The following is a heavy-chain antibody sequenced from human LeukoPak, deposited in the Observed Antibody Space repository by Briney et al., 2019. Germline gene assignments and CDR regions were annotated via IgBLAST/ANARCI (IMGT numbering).Heavy chain of an antibody. V-gene: IGHV1-46*01. CDR2: INPSGGST. J-gene: IGHJ4*02. CDR3: AREGNPLYGLDC. CDR1: GYTFTSYY. D-gene: IGHD1-14*01. Sequence: GASVKVSCKASGYTFTSYYMHSVRQAPGQGLEWMGIINPSGGSTNYVQKFQGRVAMTRDTSTSTVYMELSSLRSEDTAVYYCAREGNPLYGLDCWGQGTLVTVSS.